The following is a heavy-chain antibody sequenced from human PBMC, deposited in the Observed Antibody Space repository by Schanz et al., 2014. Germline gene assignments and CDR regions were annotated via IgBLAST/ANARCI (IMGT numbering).Heavy chain of an antibody. CDR3: GRDLAFGGVYDRHSDS. Sequence: QVQLVESGGGVVQPGRSLRLSCAASGFTFSNFAMHWVRQAPGKGLEWVTIISHDGSIQYGADSVKGRFTLSRDNSKNTMDLQMNSLRPEDTAVYYCGRDLAFGGVYDRHSDSWGQGTLVTVSS. CDR1: GFTFSNFA. CDR2: ISHDGSIQ. V-gene: IGHV3-30*04. D-gene: IGHD3-16*01. J-gene: IGHJ4*02.